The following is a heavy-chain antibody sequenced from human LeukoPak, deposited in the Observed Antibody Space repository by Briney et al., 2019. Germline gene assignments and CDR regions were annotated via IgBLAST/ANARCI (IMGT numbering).Heavy chain of an antibody. D-gene: IGHD2-15*01. Sequence: SETLSLTCTVSGGSISSSSYYWGWIRQPPGKGLEWIGSIYYSGSTYYNPSLKSRVTISVDTSKNQFSLKLSSVTAADTAVYYCARHRPLTPYCSGGSCYSGEFDYWGQGTLVTVSS. CDR2: IYYSGST. CDR1: GGSISSSSYY. CDR3: ARHRPLTPYCSGGSCYSGEFDY. J-gene: IGHJ4*02. V-gene: IGHV4-39*07.